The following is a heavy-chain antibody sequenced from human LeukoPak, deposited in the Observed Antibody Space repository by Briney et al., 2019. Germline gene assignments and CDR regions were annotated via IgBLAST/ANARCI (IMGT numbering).Heavy chain of an antibody. D-gene: IGHD3-22*01. CDR2: IIPIFGTA. V-gene: IGHV1-69*01. Sequence: ASAKVSCKASGGTFSSYAISWVRQAPGQGLEWMGGIIPIFGTANYAQKFQGRVTITADESTSTAYMELSSLRSEDTAVYYCARDWWDYYDSSGYYTWFDPWGQGTLVTVSS. J-gene: IGHJ5*02. CDR3: ARDWWDYYDSSGYYTWFDP. CDR1: GGTFSSYA.